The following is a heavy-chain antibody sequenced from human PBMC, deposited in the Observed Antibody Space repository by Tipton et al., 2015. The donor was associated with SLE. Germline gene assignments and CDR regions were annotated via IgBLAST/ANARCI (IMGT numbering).Heavy chain of an antibody. V-gene: IGHV3-15*01. D-gene: IGHD3-3*01. CDR1: GFTFSNAW. Sequence: SLRLSCAASGFTFSNAWMSWVRQAPGKGLEWVGRIKSKPDGGTTDYAAPVKGRFTISRDNSKITLYLQMNSLRAEDTAVYYCARDPGVVPFDYWGQGTLVTVSS. CDR2: IKSKPDGGTT. J-gene: IGHJ4*02. CDR3: ARDPGVVPFDY.